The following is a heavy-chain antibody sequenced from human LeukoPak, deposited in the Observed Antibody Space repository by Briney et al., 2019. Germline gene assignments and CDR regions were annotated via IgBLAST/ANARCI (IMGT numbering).Heavy chain of an antibody. CDR1: GGSISGSSYY. CDR3: ARLRGAMTSVTSDFDD. D-gene: IGHD4-17*01. CDR2: GFYSGSA. V-gene: IGHV4-39*01. J-gene: IGHJ4*02. Sequence: PSETLSLPCIGSGGSISGSSYYWAWIRQPPGKGLEWIGSGFYSGSAYYNPSLKSRVTISVDTSKNQFSLNLSSVTAADTAVYYCARLRGAMTSVTSDFDDWGQGTLVTVSS.